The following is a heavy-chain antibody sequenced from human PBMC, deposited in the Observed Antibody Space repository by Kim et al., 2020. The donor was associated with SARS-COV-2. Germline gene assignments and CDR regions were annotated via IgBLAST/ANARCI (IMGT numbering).Heavy chain of an antibody. V-gene: IGHV3-23*01. J-gene: IGHJ4*02. Sequence: ADSGKGRFTISRDNSKNPMYLQMNSLRAEDTAVYYCAKVSSGWYYFDYWGQGTLVTVSS. CDR3: AKVSSGWYYFDY. D-gene: IGHD6-19*01.